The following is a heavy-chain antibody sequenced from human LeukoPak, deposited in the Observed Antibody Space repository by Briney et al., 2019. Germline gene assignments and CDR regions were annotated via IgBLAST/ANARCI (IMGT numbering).Heavy chain of an antibody. D-gene: IGHD6-19*01. CDR2: IYPSGTT. CDR1: GGSFSGYY. Sequence: PSETLSLTCAVYGGSFSGYYWSWIRQPPGKGLEWIGNIYPSGTTYYNPSLKSRVTISVDMSKNQFSLKLSSVTAADTAVYYCARHSWSVAGSPLDYWGQGTLVTVSS. V-gene: IGHV4-34*01. J-gene: IGHJ4*02. CDR3: ARHSWSVAGSPLDY.